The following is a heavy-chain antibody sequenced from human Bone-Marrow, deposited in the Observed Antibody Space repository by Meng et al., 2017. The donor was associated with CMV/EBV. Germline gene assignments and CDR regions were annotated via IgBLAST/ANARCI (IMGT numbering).Heavy chain of an antibody. Sequence: ETLSLTCAASGFTFSNAWMSWVRQAPGKGLEWVGRIKSKTDGGTTDYAAPVKGRFTISRDDSKNTLYLQMNSLKTEDTAVYYCTTDVGIFGVVIIPPFDYWGQGTLVTVSS. CDR1: GFTFSNAW. V-gene: IGHV3-15*01. CDR2: IKSKTDGGTT. J-gene: IGHJ4*02. D-gene: IGHD3-3*01. CDR3: TTDVGIFGVVIIPPFDY.